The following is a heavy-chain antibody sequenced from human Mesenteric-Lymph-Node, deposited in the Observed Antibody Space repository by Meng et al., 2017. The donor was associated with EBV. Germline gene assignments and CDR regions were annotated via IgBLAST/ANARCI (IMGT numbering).Heavy chain of an antibody. CDR2: INHSGST. J-gene: IGHJ4*02. CDR1: GGSFSGYY. Sequence: QVQLQQWGAGLLEPSETLSLTCEASGGSFSGYYWSWIRQPPGKGLEWIGEINHSGSTNYNPSLKSRVTISVDTSKNQFSLKLSSVTAADTAVYYCARVFPDLDYWGQGTLVTVSS. CDR3: ARVFPDLDY. V-gene: IGHV4-34*01.